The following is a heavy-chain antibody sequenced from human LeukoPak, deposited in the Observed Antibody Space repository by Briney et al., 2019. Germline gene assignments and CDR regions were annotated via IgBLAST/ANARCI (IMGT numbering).Heavy chain of an antibody. CDR1: GFTFSSYW. Sequence: GGSLRLSCAASGFTFSSYWMSWVRQAPGKGLEWVGNIKQDGSVRYYVDSLKGRFTISRDNAKNSLYLQMNSLRVEDTAVYYCATLEDFDIWGQGTMVTVSS. V-gene: IGHV3-7*01. CDR3: ATLEDFDI. J-gene: IGHJ3*02. CDR2: IKQDGSVR.